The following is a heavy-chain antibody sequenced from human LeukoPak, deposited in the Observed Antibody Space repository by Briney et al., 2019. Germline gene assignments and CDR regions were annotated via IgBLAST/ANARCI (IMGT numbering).Heavy chain of an antibody. CDR2: INPSGGST. V-gene: IGHV1-46*03. CDR1: GYTFTSYY. Sequence: ASVKVSCKASGYTFTSYYMHWVRQAPGQGLEWMAIINPSGGSTNYAQKFQGRVTMTRDASTSTVYMELSSLRSEDTAVYYCARAVLGIGGFDYWGQGTLVTVSS. CDR3: ARAVLGIGGFDY. J-gene: IGHJ4*02. D-gene: IGHD7-27*01.